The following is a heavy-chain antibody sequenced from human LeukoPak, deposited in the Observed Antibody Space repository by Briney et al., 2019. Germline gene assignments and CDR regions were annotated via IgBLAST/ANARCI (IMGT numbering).Heavy chain of an antibody. D-gene: IGHD1-26*01. Sequence: PGGSLRLSCAASGFTVSSNYMSWVRQAPGKGLEWVSVIYSGGSTYYADSVKGRFTISRDNSKNTLYLQMNNLRAEDTAMYYCARDGVAELMSALDYWGQGILVTVSS. CDR3: ARDGVAELMSALDY. J-gene: IGHJ4*02. V-gene: IGHV3-66*01. CDR2: IYSGGST. CDR1: GFTVSSNY.